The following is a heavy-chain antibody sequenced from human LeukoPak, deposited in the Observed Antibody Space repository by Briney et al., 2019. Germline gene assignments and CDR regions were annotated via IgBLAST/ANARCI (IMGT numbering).Heavy chain of an antibody. J-gene: IGHJ4*02. CDR1: GGSLSNYF. Sequence: SQTLSLTSTVSGGSLSNYFCSCIRQPAGKGREWIGPISTSGSTNYNPSLKTLVTMSVDKSKNQFSLNLSSVTAADTAGYYCATDYSVGSTTIDLDYWGEGTLVTVSS. D-gene: IGHD1-26*01. V-gene: IGHV4-4*07. CDR3: ATDYSVGSTTIDLDY. CDR2: ISTSGST.